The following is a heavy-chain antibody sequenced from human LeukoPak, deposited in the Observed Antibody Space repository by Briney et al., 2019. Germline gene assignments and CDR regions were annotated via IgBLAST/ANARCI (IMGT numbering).Heavy chain of an antibody. J-gene: IGHJ4*02. CDR1: GYTFTGYY. V-gene: IGHV1-2*02. CDR3: ARGYSALLRYFDWLFPGNDY. Sequence: ASVKVSCKASGYTFTGYYMHWVRQAPGQGLEWMGWINPNSGGTNYAQKFQGRVTMTRDTSISTAYMELSRLRSDDTAVYYCARGYSALLRYFDWLFPGNDYWGQGTLVTVSS. CDR2: INPNSGGT. D-gene: IGHD3-9*01.